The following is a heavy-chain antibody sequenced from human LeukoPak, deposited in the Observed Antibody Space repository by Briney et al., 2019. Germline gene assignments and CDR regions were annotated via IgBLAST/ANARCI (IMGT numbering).Heavy chain of an antibody. CDR3: AKSGSGSYYSHYFDY. J-gene: IGHJ4*02. V-gene: IGHV3-9*03. D-gene: IGHD3-10*01. Sequence: GRSLRLSCAASGFTFDDYAMHWVRQAPGKGLEWVSGISWNSGSLGYTDSVKGRFTISRDNAKNSLYLQMNSLRAEDMALYYCAKSGSGSYYSHYFDYWGQGTLVTVSS. CDR2: ISWNSGSL. CDR1: GFTFDDYA.